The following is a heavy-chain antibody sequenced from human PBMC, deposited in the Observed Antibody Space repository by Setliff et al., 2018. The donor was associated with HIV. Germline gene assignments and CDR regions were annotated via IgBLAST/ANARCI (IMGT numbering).Heavy chain of an antibody. Sequence: GGSLRLSCAASGFTFSSYGMHWVRQTPGKGLEWVAVIWYDGSNENYAGSVKGRFTISRDNSKKTLYLQMNSLRAEDTAAYYCARDGPRTHWGQGTLVTVSS. CDR3: ARDGPRTH. CDR2: IWYDGSNE. V-gene: IGHV3-33*01. CDR1: GFTFSSYG. D-gene: IGHD2-15*01. J-gene: IGHJ4*02.